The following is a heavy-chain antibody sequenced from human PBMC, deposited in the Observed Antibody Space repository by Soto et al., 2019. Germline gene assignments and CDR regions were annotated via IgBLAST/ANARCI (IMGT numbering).Heavy chain of an antibody. J-gene: IGHJ5*02. D-gene: IGHD6-13*01. CDR2: ISSNSAYI. Sequence: GGSRRLSCAASGFTFRSFTMNWVRQAPGKGLEWVSTISSNSAYIYYTDALRGRFTISRDNAKNSRHLQMNSLRAEDTAVYYCTRDASRDSSARGWFDPWGPGTLVTVSS. CDR3: TRDASRDSSARGWFDP. CDR1: GFTFRSFT. V-gene: IGHV3-21*01.